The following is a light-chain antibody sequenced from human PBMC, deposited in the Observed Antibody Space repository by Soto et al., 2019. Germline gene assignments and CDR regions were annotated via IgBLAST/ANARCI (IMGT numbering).Light chain of an antibody. CDR2: RDD. CDR1: SSNIGSNY. CDR3: VAWDYSLRASV. V-gene: IGLV1-47*01. Sequence: QAVVTQPPSASATPGQRITISCFGSSSNIGSNYGYWYQQLPGTAPKLLISRDDERPSGVPDRFSGSKSGTSASLAISGVRSEDVADYFCVAWDYSLRASVFGGGTKLTVL. J-gene: IGLJ2*01.